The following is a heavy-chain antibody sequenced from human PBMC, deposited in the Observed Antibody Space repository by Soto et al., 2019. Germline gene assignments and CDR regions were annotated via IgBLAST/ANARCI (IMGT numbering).Heavy chain of an antibody. Sequence: GGSLRLSCAASGFTFNDYYMSWVRQAPGKGPEWVSKISSSSTYAIYADSVKGRFTISIDNAKNSVFLQMNSLRAEDTAVYYCARDSSMAGRPFDYWGQGTQVTVSS. CDR3: ARDSSMAGRPFDY. D-gene: IGHD6-6*01. CDR1: GFTFNDYY. J-gene: IGHJ4*02. CDR2: ISSSSTYA. V-gene: IGHV3-11*06.